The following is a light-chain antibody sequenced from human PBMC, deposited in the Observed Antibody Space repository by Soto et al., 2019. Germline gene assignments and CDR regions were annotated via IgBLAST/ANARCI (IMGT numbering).Light chain of an antibody. J-gene: IGKJ1*01. CDR1: QSVSSK. V-gene: IGKV3-15*01. CDR3: LQYYNWPPWT. CDR2: GAS. Sequence: EIVMTQSPATLSVSPGERATLSCRASQSVSSKLAWNQQKPGQAPRLLIYGASTWATGIPARFSGSGSATEFTLSISSLQSEDYSVYFCLQYYNWPPWTFGQGTKVEI.